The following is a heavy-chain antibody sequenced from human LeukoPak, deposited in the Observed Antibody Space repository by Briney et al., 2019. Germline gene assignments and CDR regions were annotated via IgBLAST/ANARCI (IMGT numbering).Heavy chain of an antibody. CDR3: ARGNSGSYSQDWFDP. V-gene: IGHV3-21*04. D-gene: IGHD3-10*01. CDR2: ISSSGSYI. Sequence: GGTLRLSCAASGLTFSSYNMNWVRQAPGKGLEWVSSISSSGSYIYYADSVKGRFTISRDNAKNSLYLQMNSLRPDDMALYYCARGNSGSYSQDWFDPWGQGTLVTVSS. CDR1: GLTFSSYN. J-gene: IGHJ5*02.